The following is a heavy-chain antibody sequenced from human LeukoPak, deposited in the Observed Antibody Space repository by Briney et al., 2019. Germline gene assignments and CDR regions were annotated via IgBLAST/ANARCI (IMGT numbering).Heavy chain of an antibody. Sequence: SETLSLTCTVSGGSISSYYWSWIRQPPGKGLEWIGYIYYSGSTDYNPSLKSRVTISVDTSKNQFSLKLSSVTAADTAVYYCARVSNRDWNDRDYYYYYYMDVWGKGTTVTVSS. D-gene: IGHD1-1*01. CDR3: ARVSNRDWNDRDYYYYYYMDV. V-gene: IGHV4-59*01. J-gene: IGHJ6*03. CDR2: IYYSGST. CDR1: GGSISSYY.